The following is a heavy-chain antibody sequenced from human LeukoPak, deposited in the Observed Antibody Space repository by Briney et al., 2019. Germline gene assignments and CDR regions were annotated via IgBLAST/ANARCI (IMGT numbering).Heavy chain of an antibody. CDR3: ARAGYSSGWYFDY. V-gene: IGHV4-59*01. J-gene: IGHJ4*02. D-gene: IGHD6-19*01. CDR2: IYYSGST. Sequence: SETLSLTCTVSGGSISSYYWSWIRQPPGKGLEWIGYIYYSGSTNYNPSLKSRVTISVVTSKNQFSLKLSSVTAADTAVYYCARAGYSSGWYFDYWGQGTLVTVSS. CDR1: GGSISSYY.